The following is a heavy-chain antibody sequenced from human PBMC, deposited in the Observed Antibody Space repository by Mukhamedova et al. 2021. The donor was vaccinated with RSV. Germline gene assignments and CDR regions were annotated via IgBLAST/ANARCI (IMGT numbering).Heavy chain of an antibody. CDR3: VKCLDDRGSGWYESDD. Sequence: VRQAPGKGLEYVSAFSSIGGSTYYADSVKGCFTISIDNSKYTLYLQMSSLCAADTALYYCVKCLDDRGSGWYESDDWGPGTLVPV. D-gene: IGHD6-19*01. V-gene: IGHV3-64D*09. CDR2: FSSIGGST. J-gene: IGHJ2*01.